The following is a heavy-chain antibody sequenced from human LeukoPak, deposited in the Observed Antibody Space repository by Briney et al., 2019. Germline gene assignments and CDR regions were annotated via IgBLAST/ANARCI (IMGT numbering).Heavy chain of an antibody. V-gene: IGHV3-23*01. CDR2: ISGSGGRT. Sequence: GGSLRLSCAASGFTFSNYVMGWVREAPGKGLEWVSTISGSGGRTYYADSVKGRFTISRDNSKNTLYLQVNSLRAEDTAVYYCAKGLWDYYGSGIMYYTMDVWGQGTTVTVSS. CDR3: AKGLWDYYGSGIMYYTMDV. CDR1: GFTFSNYV. D-gene: IGHD3-10*01. J-gene: IGHJ6*02.